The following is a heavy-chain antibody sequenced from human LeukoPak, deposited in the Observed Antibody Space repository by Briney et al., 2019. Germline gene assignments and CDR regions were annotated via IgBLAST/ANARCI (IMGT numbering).Heavy chain of an antibody. CDR3: ARHLGEADAFDI. D-gene: IGHD3-10*01. V-gene: IGHV5-51*01. J-gene: IGHJ3*02. Sequence: GESLKISCKGSGYTFTMYWIGWVRQMPGKGLECMGTTYPGDSDTIYSPSFQGQVTISADNSISTAFLQWTSLKASDTAIYYCARHLGEADAFDIWGHGTVVTVSS. CDR1: GYTFTMYW. CDR2: TYPGDSDT.